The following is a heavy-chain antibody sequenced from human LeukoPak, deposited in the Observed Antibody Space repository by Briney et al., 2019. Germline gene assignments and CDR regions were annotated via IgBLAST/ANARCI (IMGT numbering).Heavy chain of an antibody. V-gene: IGHV3-48*03. CDR2: ISSSGSTI. CDR1: GFSFSSYE. J-gene: IGHJ6*03. Sequence: GGSLRLSCAASGFSFSSYEMNWVRQAPGKGLEWASYISSSGSTIYYADSVKGRFTISRDNAKNSLYLQMNSLRAEDTAVYYCAELGITMIGGVWGKGTTVTISS. D-gene: IGHD3-10*02. CDR3: AELGITMIGGV.